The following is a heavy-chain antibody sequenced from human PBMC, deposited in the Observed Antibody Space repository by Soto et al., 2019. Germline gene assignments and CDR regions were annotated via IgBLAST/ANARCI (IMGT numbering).Heavy chain of an antibody. CDR3: AKPLSITGTTPFDY. CDR2: ISGSGGST. V-gene: IGHV3-23*01. Sequence: GGSLRLSCAASGFTFSSYAMSWVRQAPGKGLGWVSAISGSGGSTYYADSVKGRFTISRDNSKNTLYLQMNSLRAEDTAVYYCAKPLSITGTTPFDYWGQGTLVTVSS. D-gene: IGHD1-7*01. CDR1: GFTFSSYA. J-gene: IGHJ4*02.